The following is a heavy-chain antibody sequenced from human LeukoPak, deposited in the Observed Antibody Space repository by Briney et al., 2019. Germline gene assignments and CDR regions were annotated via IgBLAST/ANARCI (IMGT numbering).Heavy chain of an antibody. Sequence: GASVKVSCKASGGTFSSYAISWVRQAPGQGLEWMGWINPNSGGTNYAQKFQGRVTMTRDTSISTAYMELSRLRSDDTAVYYCARQGWEVPTYYYYMDVWGKGTTVTVSS. J-gene: IGHJ6*03. CDR1: GGTFSSYA. V-gene: IGHV1-2*02. D-gene: IGHD2-2*01. CDR3: ARQGWEVPTYYYYMDV. CDR2: INPNSGGT.